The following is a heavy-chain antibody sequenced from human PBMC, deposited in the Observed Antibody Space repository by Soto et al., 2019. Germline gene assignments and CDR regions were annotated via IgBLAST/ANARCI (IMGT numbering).Heavy chain of an antibody. CDR1: GGSIRDYF. D-gene: IGHD4-17*01. Sequence: PSETLSLTCTVSGGSIRDYFWTWIRQPPGKGLEWIGYIYYSGRTNYNPSLKSRVSTSVDTSKNHFSLQLRSVTAADTAVYYCARVGGDDFGDSGGFDYWGQGNLVTVSS. V-gene: IGHV4-59*01. CDR3: ARVGGDDFGDSGGFDY. J-gene: IGHJ4*02. CDR2: IYYSGRT.